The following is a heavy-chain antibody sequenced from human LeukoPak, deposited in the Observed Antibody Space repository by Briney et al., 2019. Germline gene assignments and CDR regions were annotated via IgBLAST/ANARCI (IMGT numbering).Heavy chain of an antibody. Sequence: SETLSLTCTVSGGSISSYYWSWLRQPAGKGLEWIGRIYTSGSTNYNPSLRSRVTMSVDTSKNQFSLKMSSVTTADTAVYYCASLGYSYGFWGQGTLVTVSS. D-gene: IGHD5-18*01. CDR3: ASLGYSYGF. CDR1: GGSISSYY. V-gene: IGHV4-4*07. J-gene: IGHJ1*01. CDR2: IYTSGST.